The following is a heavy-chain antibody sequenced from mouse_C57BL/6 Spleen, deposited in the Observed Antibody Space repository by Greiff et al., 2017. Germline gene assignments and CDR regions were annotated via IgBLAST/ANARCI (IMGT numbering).Heavy chain of an antibody. J-gene: IGHJ2*01. D-gene: IGHD2-4*01. CDR2: IHPNSGST. CDR3: ARSIYYDYDGDY. V-gene: IGHV1-64*01. CDR1: GYTFTTYW. Sequence: QVQLQQPGAELVKPGASVKLSCKASGYTFTTYWMHWVKQRPGQGLEWIGMIHPNSGSTNYNEKFKGKATLTVDKSSSTAYMQLSSLTAEDSAVYYCARSIYYDYDGDYWGQGTTLTVSS.